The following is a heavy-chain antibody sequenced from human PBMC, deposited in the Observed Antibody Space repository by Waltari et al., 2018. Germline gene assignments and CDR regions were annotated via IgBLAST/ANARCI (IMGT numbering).Heavy chain of an antibody. CDR3: AREGYDLYSVGMDV. J-gene: IGHJ6*02. V-gene: IGHV3-30-3*01. D-gene: IGHD2-21*02. CDR2: ISNDGTKK. Sequence: QVQLVESGGGVVQPGRSLRLSCAASGFTLSSFAVHWVRQAPGKGLEWVGVISNDGTKKYYLDSVKGRFTISRDNFKNMVYMQMNSLRREDTALYYCAREGYDLYSVGMDVWGQGTTVTVSS. CDR1: GFTLSSFA.